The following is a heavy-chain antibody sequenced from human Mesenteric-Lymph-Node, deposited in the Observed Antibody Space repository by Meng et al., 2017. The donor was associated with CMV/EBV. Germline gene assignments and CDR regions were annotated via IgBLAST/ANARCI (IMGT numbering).Heavy chain of an antibody. CDR3: ARVGHSGSYLDAFDI. Sequence: GESLKISCAASGFTFSSYSMNWVRQAPGKGLEWVSSISSSSSYIYYADSVKGRFTISRDNAKNSLYLQMNSLRAEDTAVYYCARVGHSGSYLDAFDIWGQGTMVTVSS. V-gene: IGHV3-21*01. D-gene: IGHD1-26*01. CDR1: GFTFSSYS. J-gene: IGHJ3*02. CDR2: ISSSSSYI.